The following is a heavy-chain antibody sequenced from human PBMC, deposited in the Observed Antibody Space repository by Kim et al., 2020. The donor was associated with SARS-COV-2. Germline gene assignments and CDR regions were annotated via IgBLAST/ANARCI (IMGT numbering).Heavy chain of an antibody. CDR1: GGSISSGSYY. CDR3: AREGTMIVRPSGGFDP. J-gene: IGHJ5*02. Sequence: SETLSLTCTVSGGSISSGSYYWSWIRQPAWKGLEWIGRIYTSGSTNYNPSLKSRVTISVDTSKNQFSLKLSSVTAADTAVYYCAREGTMIVRPSGGFDPWGQGTLVTVSS. D-gene: IGHD3-22*01. V-gene: IGHV4-61*02. CDR2: IYTSGST.